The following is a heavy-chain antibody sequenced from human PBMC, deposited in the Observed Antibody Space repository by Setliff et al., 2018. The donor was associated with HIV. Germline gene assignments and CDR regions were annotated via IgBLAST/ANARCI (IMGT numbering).Heavy chain of an antibody. CDR3: AREQGRRVEY. V-gene: IGHV3-48*03. CDR2: ITSDSSVK. Sequence: LRLSCAASGFTFSTHDMNWVRQAPGKGLEWISYITSDSSVKYYADSVKGRFTVSRDNAKNSLFLQMNSLRVEDTALYYCAREQGRRVEYWGQGTQVTVSS. CDR1: GFTFSTHD. J-gene: IGHJ4*02.